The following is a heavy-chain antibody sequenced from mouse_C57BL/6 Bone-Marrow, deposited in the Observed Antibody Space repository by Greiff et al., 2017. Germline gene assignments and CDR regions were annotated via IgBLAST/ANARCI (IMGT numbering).Heavy chain of an antibody. V-gene: IGHV5-4*03. D-gene: IGHD1-1*01. CDR1: GFTFSSYA. Sequence: DVKLVESGGGLVKPGGSLKLSCAASGFTFSSYAMSWVRQTPEKRLEWVATISDGGSYTYYPDNVKGRFTISRDNAKNNLYLQMSHLKSEDTAMYYCARGLYYYGSSDFAYWGQGTLVTVSA. CDR3: ARGLYYYGSSDFAY. CDR2: ISDGGSYT. J-gene: IGHJ3*01.